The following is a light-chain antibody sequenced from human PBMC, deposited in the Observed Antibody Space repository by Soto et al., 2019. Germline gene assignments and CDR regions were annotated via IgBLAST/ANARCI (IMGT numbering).Light chain of an antibody. J-gene: IGLJ2*01. Sequence: QSVLTQSPSASASLGASVKLTCTLSSGHSNYVIAWHQQQPEKGPRYLMKLNSDGSHSKGAGIPDRFSGSRSGAERYLTISSLQSEDEADYYCQTWDTGIRVFGGGTKVTVL. CDR3: QTWDTGIRV. CDR1: SGHSNYV. V-gene: IGLV4-69*01. CDR2: LNSDGSH.